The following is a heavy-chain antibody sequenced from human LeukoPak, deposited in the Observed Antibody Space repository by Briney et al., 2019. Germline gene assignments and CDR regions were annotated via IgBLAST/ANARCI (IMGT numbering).Heavy chain of an antibody. Sequence: ASVKVSCKASGYTFTGYYMHWVRQAPGQGLEWMGRINPNSGGTNYAQKFQGRVTITTDESTSTAYMELSSLRSEDTAVYYCAREPLGVVPAAIHYWGQGTLVTVSS. CDR2: INPNSGGT. J-gene: IGHJ4*02. D-gene: IGHD2-2*01. CDR3: AREPLGVVPAAIHY. CDR1: GYTFTGYY. V-gene: IGHV1-2*06.